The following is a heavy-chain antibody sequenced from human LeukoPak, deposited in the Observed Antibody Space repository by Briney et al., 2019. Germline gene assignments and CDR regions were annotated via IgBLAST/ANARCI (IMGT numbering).Heavy chain of an antibody. CDR1: GFTFSSYG. CDR3: ARDSGDYLDY. J-gene: IGHJ4*02. CDR2: ISGSGGST. V-gene: IGHV3-23*01. Sequence: GGSLRLSCAASGFTFSSYGMSWVRQAPGKGLEWVSGISGSGGSTYYADSVKGRFTISRDNSKKTLYLQMNSLRVEDTAVYYCARDSGDYLDYWGQGTLVTVSS. D-gene: IGHD6-25*01.